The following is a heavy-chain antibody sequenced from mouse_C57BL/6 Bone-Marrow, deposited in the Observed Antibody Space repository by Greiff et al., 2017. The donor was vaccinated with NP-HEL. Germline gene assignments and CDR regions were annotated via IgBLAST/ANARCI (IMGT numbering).Heavy chain of an antibody. CDR1: GYTFTDYY. CDR3: ARLGDYATWFAY. D-gene: IGHD2-4*01. V-gene: IGHV1-76*01. J-gene: IGHJ3*01. Sequence: QVQLQQSGAELVRPGASVKLSCKASGYTFTDYYINWVKQRPGQGLEWIARIYPGSGNTYYNEKFKGKATLTAEKSSSTAYMQLSSLTSEDSAVYFCARLGDYATWFAYWGQGTLVTVSA. CDR2: IYPGSGNT.